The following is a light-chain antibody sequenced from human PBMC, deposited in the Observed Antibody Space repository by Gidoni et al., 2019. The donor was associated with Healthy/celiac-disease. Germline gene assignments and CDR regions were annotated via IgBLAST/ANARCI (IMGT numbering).Light chain of an antibody. CDR1: SSDVGGYNY. V-gene: IGLV2-8*01. CDR3: SSYAGSXTNXX. CDR2: EVS. J-gene: IGLJ1*01. Sequence: QSALTQPPSASGSPGPSVTISCTGTSSDVGGYNYVSWHQQHPGKAPKLMIYEVSKRPSGVPDRFSGSKSGNTASLTVSGLQAEDEADYYCSSYAGSXTNXXXGT.